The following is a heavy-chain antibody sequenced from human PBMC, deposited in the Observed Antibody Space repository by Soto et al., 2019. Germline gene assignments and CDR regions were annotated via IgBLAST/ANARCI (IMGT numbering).Heavy chain of an antibody. V-gene: IGHV1-69*13. CDR1: GGTFSSYA. CDR2: IIPIFGTA. CDR3: ARAPATKTTVTKEYYYGMDV. D-gene: IGHD4-17*01. J-gene: IGHJ6*02. Sequence: SVKVSCKASGGTFSSYAISWVRQAPGQGLEWMGGIIPIFGTANYAQKFQGRVTITADESTSTAYMELSSLRSEDTAVYYCARAPATKTTVTKEYYYGMDVWGQGTTVTVSS.